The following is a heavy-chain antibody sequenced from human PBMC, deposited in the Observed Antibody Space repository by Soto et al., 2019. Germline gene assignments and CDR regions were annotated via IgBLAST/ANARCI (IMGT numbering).Heavy chain of an antibody. CDR1: GFTFSSYA. CDR3: AKDSRSHPQGWFDP. J-gene: IGHJ5*02. CDR2: ISGSGDYT. Sequence: EVQLLESGGGLVQPGESLRLSCAASGFTFSSYAMTWVRQAPGKGQEWVSSISGSGDYTYFADSVKGRFTISRDNSKDTLYLQMSSLRVEDTAIYYCAKDSRSHPQGWFDPWGQGTLVTVSS. D-gene: IGHD2-15*01. V-gene: IGHV3-23*01.